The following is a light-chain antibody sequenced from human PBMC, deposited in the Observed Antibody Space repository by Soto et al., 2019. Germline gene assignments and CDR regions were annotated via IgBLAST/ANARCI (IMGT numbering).Light chain of an antibody. J-gene: IGKJ5*01. V-gene: IGKV1D-12*01. CDR1: QGISSW. CDR2: AAS. Sequence: ASEGNRVTITSRASQGISSWLAWYQQKPGKAPKLLIYAASSLQSGVPSRFSGSGSGTDFTLTISCLQPEDSAPYYYQQPNSPPSTFGQGTRLEIK. CDR3: QQPNSPPST.